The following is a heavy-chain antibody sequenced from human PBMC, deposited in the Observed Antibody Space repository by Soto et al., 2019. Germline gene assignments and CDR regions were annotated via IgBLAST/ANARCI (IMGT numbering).Heavy chain of an antibody. CDR1: GYTFTSYG. V-gene: IGHV1-18*01. CDR3: ARSYCSGGGCFFNFDH. D-gene: IGHD2-15*01. Sequence: AAVKVSCKASGYTFTSYGISWVRQAPGQGLEWMGWISAYNGNTNYAQKLQGRVTMTTDTSTSTAYMELRSLRSDDTAVYYCARSYCSGGGCFFNFDHWGQGTLVTVSS. CDR2: ISAYNGNT. J-gene: IGHJ4*02.